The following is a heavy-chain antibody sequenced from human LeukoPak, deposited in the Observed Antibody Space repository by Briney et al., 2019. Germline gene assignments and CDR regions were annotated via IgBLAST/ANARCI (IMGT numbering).Heavy chain of an antibody. J-gene: IGHJ4*02. D-gene: IGHD2-15*01. Sequence: ASVKVSCKASGYTFTGYYMHWVRQAPGQGLEWMGWINPNSGGTNYAQKSQGRVTMTRDTSISTDYMELSRLRSDDTAVYYCARVLNVVVAVAPFGYWGQGTLVTVSS. CDR3: ARVLNVVVAVAPFGY. V-gene: IGHV1-2*02. CDR1: GYTFTGYY. CDR2: INPNSGGT.